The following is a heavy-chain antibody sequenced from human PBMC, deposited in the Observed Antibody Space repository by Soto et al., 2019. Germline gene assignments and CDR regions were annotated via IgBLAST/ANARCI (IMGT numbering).Heavy chain of an antibody. D-gene: IGHD6-13*01. CDR1: GYTFTRYG. Sequence: QGHLVQSEAEVKKSGASVKVSCKASGYTFTRYGISWVRQAPGQGLECRGWISGYIGDKKYAQKFQGRVLMTIDKSTTTAYMKLRSLTSDDPAVYYCAKKGQPPYYYYGLDVWGQGTKVTVSS. V-gene: IGHV1-18*01. CDR2: ISGYIGDK. J-gene: IGHJ6*02. CDR3: AKKGQPPYYYYGLDV.